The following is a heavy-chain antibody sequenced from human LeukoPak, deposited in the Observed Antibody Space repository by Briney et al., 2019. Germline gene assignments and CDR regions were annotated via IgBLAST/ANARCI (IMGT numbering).Heavy chain of an antibody. Sequence: PGGSLRLSCAASGFTFSSYWMNWVRQAPGKGLVWVSRIASDGSSTTYADSVKGRFSISRDNAKNTLYLQMNSLRAEDTAVYYCAKDHDYGDYIDYWGQGTLVTVSS. J-gene: IGHJ4*02. CDR2: IASDGSST. CDR1: GFTFSSYW. D-gene: IGHD4-17*01. V-gene: IGHV3-74*01. CDR3: AKDHDYGDYIDY.